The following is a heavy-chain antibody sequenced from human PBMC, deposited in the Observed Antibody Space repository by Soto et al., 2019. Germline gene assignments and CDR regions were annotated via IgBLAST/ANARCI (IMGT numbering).Heavy chain of an antibody. J-gene: IGHJ4*02. CDR3: ARSNRQVLFDY. CDR1: GYTFTNYA. CDR2: INAGSGNT. V-gene: IGHV1-3*01. Sequence: ASVKVSCKASGYTFTNYAMHWVRQAPGQRLEWMGWINAGSGNTRYSQKFQGRVTITRDTFASTAYMELSSLISEDTAVYYCARSNRQVLFDYWGQGTLVTVSS.